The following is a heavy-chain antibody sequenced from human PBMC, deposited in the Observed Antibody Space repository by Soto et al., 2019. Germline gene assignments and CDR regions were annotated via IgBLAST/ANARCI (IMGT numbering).Heavy chain of an antibody. J-gene: IGHJ4*02. Sequence: QITLKESGPTLVKPTQTLTLTCTFSGFSLSTSGVGVGWIRQPPGKALEWLGFIYWDEDKRYSLSLKSRLTITMDTSKSQVVLTMTNMDPVDTATYYCAHVFTSLAPFDSWGQGTLVTVSA. V-gene: IGHV2-5*02. CDR1: GFSLSTSGVG. CDR3: AHVFTSLAPFDS. D-gene: IGHD3-10*02. CDR2: IYWDEDK.